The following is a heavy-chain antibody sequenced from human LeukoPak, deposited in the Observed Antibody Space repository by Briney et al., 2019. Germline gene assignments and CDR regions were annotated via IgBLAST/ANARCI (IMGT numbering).Heavy chain of an antibody. J-gene: IGHJ4*02. V-gene: IGHV4-61*05. CDR2: IYYSGST. D-gene: IGHD6-19*01. Sequence: SETLSLTCTVSGGSISSSSYYWGWIRQPPGKGPEWIGYIYYSGSTNYNPSLKGRVTISVDTSKNQFSLKMNSVTAADTAVYYCARLASSGWSHCDYWGQGTLVTVSS. CDR3: ARLASSGWSHCDY. CDR1: GGSISSSSYY.